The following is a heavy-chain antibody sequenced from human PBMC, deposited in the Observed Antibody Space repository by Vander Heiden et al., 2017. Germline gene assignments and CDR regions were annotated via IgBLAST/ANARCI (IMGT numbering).Heavy chain of an antibody. CDR3: ARGDSSSWEFDY. J-gene: IGHJ4*02. CDR2: MNPNSGNT. D-gene: IGHD6-13*01. Sequence: QVQLVQSGAEVKKPGASVTVSCKASGYTFTSYDINWVRQATGQGLEWMGWMNPNSGNTGYAKKFQGRVTMTRNTSISTAYMELSSLRSEDTAVYYCARGDSSSWEFDYWGQGTLVTVSS. V-gene: IGHV1-8*01. CDR1: GYTFTSYD.